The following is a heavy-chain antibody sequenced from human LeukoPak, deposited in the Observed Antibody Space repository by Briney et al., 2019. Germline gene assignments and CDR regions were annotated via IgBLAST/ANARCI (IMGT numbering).Heavy chain of an antibody. Sequence: PGGSLRLSCAASGFTFSSYSMIWVRQAPGKGLEWVSSISSSSYIYYADSVKGRFTISRDNAKNSLYLQMNSLRAEDTAVYYCARDLGDNGDYILDYWGQGTLVTVSS. V-gene: IGHV3-21*01. CDR2: ISSSSYI. D-gene: IGHD4-17*01. CDR1: GFTFSSYS. J-gene: IGHJ4*02. CDR3: ARDLGDNGDYILDY.